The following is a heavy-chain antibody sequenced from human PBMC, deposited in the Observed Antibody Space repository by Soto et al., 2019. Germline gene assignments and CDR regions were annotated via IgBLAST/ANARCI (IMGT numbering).Heavy chain of an antibody. J-gene: IGHJ1*01. Sequence: EVQLVESGGGLVQPGGSLRLSCAASGFTVSSIYMIWVRQAPGKGLECVSVIYSGDSTYYADSVKGRFTVCRDDSKNNMDLQMTSLRSEDTAVYYCERVNVPKSYPDTSGYSLKSWAKGKLVTVSS. CDR1: GFTVSSIY. V-gene: IGHV3-66*01. CDR3: ERVNVPKSYPDTSGYSLKS. D-gene: IGHD3-22*01. CDR2: IYSGDST.